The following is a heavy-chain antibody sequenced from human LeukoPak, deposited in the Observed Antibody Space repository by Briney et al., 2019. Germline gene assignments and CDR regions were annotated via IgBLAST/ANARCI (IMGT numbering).Heavy chain of an antibody. V-gene: IGHV1-2*02. CDR3: ARGLWVGVVGASNY. D-gene: IGHD1-26*01. J-gene: IGHJ4*02. CDR2: INPNSGGT. Sequence: APVKVSCKASGYTFTGCYMHWVRQAPGQGLEWMGWINPNSGGTNYAQKFQGRVTMTRDTSISTAYMELSRLRSDDTAVYYCARGLWVGVVGASNYWGQGTLVTVSS. CDR1: GYTFTGCY.